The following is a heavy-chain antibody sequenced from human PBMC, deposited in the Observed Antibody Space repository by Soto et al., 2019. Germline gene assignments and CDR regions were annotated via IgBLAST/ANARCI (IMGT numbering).Heavy chain of an antibody. Sequence: GSLRLSCGASGFTFTNYWMSWVRQAPGKGLEWVANIKQDGGEEYYVDSVKGRFTISRDNAKNSLYLQMNSLRAEDTAVYYCARDFWSGYPPFRRPFDYWGQGTLVTVSS. CDR2: IKQDGGEE. CDR3: ARDFWSGYPPFRRPFDY. D-gene: IGHD3-3*01. CDR1: GFTFTNYW. J-gene: IGHJ4*02. V-gene: IGHV3-7*01.